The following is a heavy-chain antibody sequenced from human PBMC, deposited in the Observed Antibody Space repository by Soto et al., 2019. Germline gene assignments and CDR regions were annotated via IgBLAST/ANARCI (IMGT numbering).Heavy chain of an antibody. CDR3: ARPTYHYDSSAHYQYYFDS. V-gene: IGHV5-10-1*01. CDR2: IDPSDSYT. CDR1: RYSFSGHW. J-gene: IGHJ4*01. Sequence: GESLKISCKGSRYSFSGHWISWVRQMPGKGLEGMGRIDPSDSYTNYGPSFQGHVTISAARSISTAYLQWSSLKASGTAMYYCARPTYHYDSSAHYQYYFDSWGQGCLGTVCS. D-gene: IGHD3-22*01.